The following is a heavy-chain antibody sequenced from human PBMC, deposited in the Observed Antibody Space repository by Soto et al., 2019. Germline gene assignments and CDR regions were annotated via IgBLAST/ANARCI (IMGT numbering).Heavy chain of an antibody. D-gene: IGHD2-15*01. CDR1: GFTFSSYA. J-gene: IGHJ4*02. CDR3: AKVDMANDY. CDR2: ISGSGGST. V-gene: IGHV3-23*01. Sequence: EVQMLESGGGLVQPGESLRLSCAASGFTFSSYAMSWVRQAPGKGLKWVSTISGSGGSTYYAESVKGRFTISRDNSKNTLYLQMNSLRAEDTAVYYCAKVDMANDYWGQGTLVTVSS.